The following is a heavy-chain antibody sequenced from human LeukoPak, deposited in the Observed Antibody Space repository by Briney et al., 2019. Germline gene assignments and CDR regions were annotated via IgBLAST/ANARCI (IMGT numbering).Heavy chain of an antibody. Sequence: ASVKVSCKASGGTFSSYAISWVRQAPGQVLEWMGGIIPIFGTANYAQKFQGRVTITADESTSTAYMELSSLRSEDTAVYYCARERGVAIAARLVNFDYWGQGTLVTVSS. V-gene: IGHV1-69*01. J-gene: IGHJ4*02. CDR1: GGTFSSYA. CDR3: ARERGVAIAARLVNFDY. D-gene: IGHD6-6*01. CDR2: IIPIFGTA.